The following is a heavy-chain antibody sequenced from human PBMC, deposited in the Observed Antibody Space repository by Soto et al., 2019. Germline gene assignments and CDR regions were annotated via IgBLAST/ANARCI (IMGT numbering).Heavy chain of an antibody. CDR1: GYSFTSYW. CDR2: IDPSDSYT. J-gene: IGHJ6*02. V-gene: IGHV5-10-1*01. Sequence: GESLKISCKGSGYSFTSYWISWVRQMPGKGLEWMGRIDPSDSYTNYSPSFQGHVTISADKSISTAYLQWSSLKASDTAMYYCASQSIAAGYYYYGMDVWGQGTTVTVSS. D-gene: IGHD6-13*01. CDR3: ASQSIAAGYYYYGMDV.